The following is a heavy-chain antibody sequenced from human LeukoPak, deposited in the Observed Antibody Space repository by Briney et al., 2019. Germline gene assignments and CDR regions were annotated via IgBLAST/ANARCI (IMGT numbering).Heavy chain of an antibody. V-gene: IGHV4-59*01. CDR1: GGSISSYY. J-gene: IGHJ5*02. CDR2: IYHNGNT. Sequence: SETLSLTCTVSGGSISSYYWSWIRQPPGKGLEWIGYIYHNGNTNYNPSLKSRVTMSVDTSKNQFSLKLSSVTAADTALYYCARGDRVDSSSWHNWFDPWGQGTLVTVSS. D-gene: IGHD6-13*01. CDR3: ARGDRVDSSSWHNWFDP.